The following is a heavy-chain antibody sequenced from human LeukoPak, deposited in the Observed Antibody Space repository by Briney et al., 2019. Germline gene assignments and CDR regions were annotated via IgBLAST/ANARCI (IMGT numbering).Heavy chain of an antibody. CDR3: ARAGDYGDYPLDY. CDR1: GFTFSSYA. Sequence: PGGSLRLSCAASGFTFSSYAMSWVRQAPGKGLEWVSSISSSSSYIYYADSVKGRFTISRDNAKNSLYLQMNSLRAEDTAVYYCARAGDYGDYPLDYWGQGTLVTVSS. J-gene: IGHJ4*02. CDR2: ISSSSSYI. D-gene: IGHD4-17*01. V-gene: IGHV3-21*01.